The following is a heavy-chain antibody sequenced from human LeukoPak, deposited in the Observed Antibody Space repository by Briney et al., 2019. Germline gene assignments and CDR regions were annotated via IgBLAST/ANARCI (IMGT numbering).Heavy chain of an antibody. Sequence: GGSLRLSCAASGFTFSSYAMSWVRQAPGKGLEWVSAISGSGGSTYYADSVKGRFTISRDNSKNTLYLQMNSLRAEDTAVYYCAKSDYYDSSGYYMYYFDHWGQGTLVTVSS. CDR2: ISGSGGST. V-gene: IGHV3-23*01. CDR3: AKSDYYDSSGYYMYYFDH. CDR1: GFTFSSYA. J-gene: IGHJ4*02. D-gene: IGHD3-22*01.